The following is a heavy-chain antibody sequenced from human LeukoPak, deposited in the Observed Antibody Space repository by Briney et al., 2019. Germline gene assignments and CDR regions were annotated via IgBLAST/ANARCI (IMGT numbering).Heavy chain of an antibody. D-gene: IGHD1-26*01. CDR3: ARGKSGSPFDY. J-gene: IGHJ4*02. CDR2: INSDGSST. CDR1: GFTFSSYW. V-gene: IGHV3-74*01. Sequence: GGSLRLSCAASGFTFSSYWMHWVRQAPGKGLVWVSRINSDGSSTSYADSVKGRFTISRDNAKNTLYLQMNSLRAEDTAVYYCARGKSGSPFDYWGQGTLVTVSS.